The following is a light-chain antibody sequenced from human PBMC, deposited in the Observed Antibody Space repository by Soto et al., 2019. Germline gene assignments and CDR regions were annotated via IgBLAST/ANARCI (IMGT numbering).Light chain of an antibody. J-gene: IGLJ3*02. Sequence: QSALTQPRSLSGSPGQSVTISCTGTNIDVGGYNFVSGYQQLPGKAPKLMISAVSQRPSGVPDRFPGSKSGNTASLTISGLQADDEADYFCCSSTASDIWGFGGGTKVTVL. V-gene: IGLV2-11*01. CDR3: CSSTASDIWG. CDR2: AVS. CDR1: NIDVGGYNF.